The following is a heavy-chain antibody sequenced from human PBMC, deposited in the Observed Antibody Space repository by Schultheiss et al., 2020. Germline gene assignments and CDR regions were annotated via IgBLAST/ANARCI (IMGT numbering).Heavy chain of an antibody. Sequence: GESLKISCAASGFRFSSYWMSWVRQAPGKGLEWVANIKQDGSEKYYVGSVKGRFTISRDNAKNSLYLQLNRLRVEDTAVYYCAKGGGVFGVVNSYYYGMDVWGQGTTVTVSS. CDR2: IKQDGSEK. J-gene: IGHJ6*02. D-gene: IGHD3-3*01. CDR3: AKGGGVFGVVNSYYYGMDV. CDR1: GFRFSSYW. V-gene: IGHV3-7*01.